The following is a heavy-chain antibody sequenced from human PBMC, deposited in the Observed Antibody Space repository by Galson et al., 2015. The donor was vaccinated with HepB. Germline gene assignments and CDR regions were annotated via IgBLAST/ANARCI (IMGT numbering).Heavy chain of an antibody. J-gene: IGHJ3*02. D-gene: IGHD3-22*01. CDR2: IIRISGST. V-gene: IGHV1-69*13. CDR1: GGRFNNYA. CDR3: ARFKYYYDNSGAITNNALDI. Sequence: SVKVSCKASGGRFNNYAISWVRQAPGQGLEWMGGIIRISGSTNYAQKFQGRLTIVADESTSTAYMELSSLRSEDTAIYYCARFKYYYDNSGAITNNALDIWGQGTMVTVSS.